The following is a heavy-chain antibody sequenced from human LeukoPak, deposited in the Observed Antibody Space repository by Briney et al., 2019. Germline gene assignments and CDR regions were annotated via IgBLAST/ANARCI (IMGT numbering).Heavy chain of an antibody. V-gene: IGHV4-30-4*01. CDR2: IYDSGST. CDR1: GGSISSGDYY. CDR3: AVVAATLAY. J-gene: IGHJ4*02. D-gene: IGHD2-15*01. Sequence: KPSETLSLTCTVSGGSISSGDYYWSWIRQPPGKGLEWIGYIYDSGSTYYSPSLESRVTMSVDTSKNQFSLKLSSVTAADTAVYYCAVVAATLAYWGQGTLVTVSS.